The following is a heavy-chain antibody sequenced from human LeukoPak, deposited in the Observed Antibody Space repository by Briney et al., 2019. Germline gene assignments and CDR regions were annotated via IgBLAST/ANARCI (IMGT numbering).Heavy chain of an antibody. Sequence: GGSLRLSCADSGFTFSSYDMNWVRQAPGKGLEWISYISGSGGTIYDADSVKGRFTVSRDNAKHSLHLQMNSLRAEDTAVYYCARIHPYYYGSGSYLMGYYYFGMDVWGQGTTVTVSS. CDR2: ISGSGGTI. CDR3: ARIHPYYYGSGSYLMGYYYFGMDV. J-gene: IGHJ6*02. V-gene: IGHV3-48*03. CDR1: GFTFSSYD. D-gene: IGHD3-10*01.